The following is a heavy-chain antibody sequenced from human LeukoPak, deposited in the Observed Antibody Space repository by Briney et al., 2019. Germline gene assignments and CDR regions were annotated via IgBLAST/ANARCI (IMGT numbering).Heavy chain of an antibody. CDR2: ISWNRGNI. Sequence: PGGSLRLSCASSGFTFDDYDMLWVPPAPGKGREGGLDISWNRGNIGYADSVRGRFTISRDNAKNSLYLQMNSLRAEDTALYYCAKDGAATYYYGMDVWGQGTTVTVSS. CDR1: GFTFDDYD. D-gene: IGHD2-15*01. V-gene: IGHV3-9*01. J-gene: IGHJ6*02. CDR3: AKDGAATYYYGMDV.